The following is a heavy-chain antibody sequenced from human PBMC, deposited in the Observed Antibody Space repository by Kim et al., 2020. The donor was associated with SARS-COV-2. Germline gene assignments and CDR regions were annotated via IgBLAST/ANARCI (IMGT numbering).Heavy chain of an antibody. V-gene: IGHV3-15*01. CDR3: TLGSSSWYEFDY. D-gene: IGHD6-13*01. J-gene: IGHJ4*02. CDR1: GFTFSNAW. Sequence: GGSLRLSCAASGFTFSNAWMSWVRQAPGKGLEWVGRIKSKTDGGTTDYAAPVKGRFTISRDDSKNTLYLQMNSLKTEDTAVYYCTLGSSSWYEFDYWGQGTLVTVSS. CDR2: IKSKTDGGTT.